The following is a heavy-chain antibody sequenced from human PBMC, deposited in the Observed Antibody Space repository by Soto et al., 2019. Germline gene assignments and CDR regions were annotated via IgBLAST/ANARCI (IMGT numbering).Heavy chain of an antibody. CDR1: GFTFSSYE. Sequence: GGSLRLSCAASGFTFSSYEMNWVRQAPGKGLEWVSYISSSGSIIYYADSVKGRFTISRDNAKNSLYLQMNSLRAEDTAVYYCARGVLYYYDSSGYPHWFDPWGRGTLVTVSS. J-gene: IGHJ5*02. CDR3: ARGVLYYYDSSGYPHWFDP. V-gene: IGHV3-48*03. CDR2: ISSSGSII. D-gene: IGHD3-22*01.